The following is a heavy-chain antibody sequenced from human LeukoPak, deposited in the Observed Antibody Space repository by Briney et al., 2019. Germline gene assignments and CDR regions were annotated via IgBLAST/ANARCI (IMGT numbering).Heavy chain of an antibody. V-gene: IGHV1-46*01. J-gene: IGHJ4*02. D-gene: IGHD3-10*01. CDR2: INPSGGST. CDR3: ARDHEYYYGSGSYYPGGCDY. CDR1: GYTFTSYY. Sequence: EASVKVSCTASGYTFTSYYMHWVRHAPGQGLEWMGIINPSGGSTSYAQKFQGRVTMTRDTSTSTVYMELSSLRSEDTAVYYCARDHEYYYGSGSYYPGGCDYWGQGTLVTVSS.